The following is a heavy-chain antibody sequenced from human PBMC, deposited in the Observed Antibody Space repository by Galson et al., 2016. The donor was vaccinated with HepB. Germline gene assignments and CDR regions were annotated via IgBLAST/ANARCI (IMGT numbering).Heavy chain of an antibody. V-gene: IGHV4-34*01. D-gene: IGHD1-26*01. Sequence: LSLTCAVYGGSFSGYYWSWIRQPPGKGLEWIGEISHNGSTNYNPSLKSRVTILIETSKNQFSLNLSSVTAADTAVYYCARGFNSFGSGSYIGFDIWGQGTMVTVSS. CDR3: ARGFNSFGSGSYIGFDI. CDR1: GGSFSGYY. J-gene: IGHJ3*02. CDR2: ISHNGST.